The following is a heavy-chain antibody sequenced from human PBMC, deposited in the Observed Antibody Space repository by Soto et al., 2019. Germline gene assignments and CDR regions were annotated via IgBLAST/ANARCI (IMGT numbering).Heavy chain of an antibody. Sequence: PGESLKISCQVSGYIFTTYWIGWVRQIPGKGLEWMGIIYPTDSDTRYSPSFQGQVTISADKSITTAYLQWSSLRASDTAVYYYGMDVWGQGTTVTVSS. J-gene: IGHJ6*02. V-gene: IGHV5-51*01. CDR1: GYIFTTYW. CDR3: GMDV. CDR2: IYPTDSDT.